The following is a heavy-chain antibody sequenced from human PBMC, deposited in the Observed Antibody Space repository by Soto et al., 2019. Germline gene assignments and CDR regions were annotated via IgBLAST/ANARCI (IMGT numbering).Heavy chain of an antibody. D-gene: IGHD2-2*01. CDR3: ARLSSTEFDY. J-gene: IGHJ4*02. CDR2: INPNSGGT. V-gene: IGHV1-2*02. Sequence: GXSXKVSFKASGYTXTGYYMHLVRQAPGQGLEWMGWINPNSGGTNYAQKFQGRVTMTRDTSISTAYMELRRLRSDDTAVYYCARLSSTEFDYWGQGTLGTVSS. CDR1: GYTXTGYY.